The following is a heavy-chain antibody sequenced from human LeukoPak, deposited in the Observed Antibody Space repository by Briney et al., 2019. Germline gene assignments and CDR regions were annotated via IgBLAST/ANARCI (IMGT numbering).Heavy chain of an antibody. CDR3: ARDQGRYYGSQFDP. J-gene: IGHJ5*02. CDR1: RGSISNSY. V-gene: IGHV4-59*12. D-gene: IGHD3-10*01. CDR2: IYYSGST. Sequence: SETLSLTCTVSRGSISNSYWSWIRQPPGKGLEWIGYIYYSGSTNYNPSLKSRVTISVDKSKNQFSLKLSSVTAADTAVYYCARDQGRYYGSQFDPWGQGTLVTVSS.